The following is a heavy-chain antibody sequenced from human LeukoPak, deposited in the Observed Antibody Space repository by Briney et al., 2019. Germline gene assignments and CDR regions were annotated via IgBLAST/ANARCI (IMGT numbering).Heavy chain of an antibody. J-gene: IGHJ4*02. CDR3: AKDLYY. Sequence: GGSLRLSCAASGFTISSYGRRWVRQAPGKGLEWVAVISYDGSNKYYADSVKGRFTISRDNSKNTLYLQMNSLRAEDTAVYYCAKDLYYWGQGTLVTVSS. CDR2: ISYDGSNK. CDR1: GFTISSYG. V-gene: IGHV3-30*18.